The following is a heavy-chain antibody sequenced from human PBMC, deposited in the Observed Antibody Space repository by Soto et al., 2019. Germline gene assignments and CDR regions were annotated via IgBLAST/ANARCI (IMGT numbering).Heavy chain of an antibody. J-gene: IGHJ4*02. CDR1: GQSFSGHS. D-gene: IGHD1-1*01. V-gene: IGHV4-34*01. CDR2: INESGST. CDR3: ARGSGIVALPGELEDVKYDY. Sequence: QVQLQQWGAGLVKPSETLSLSCAVYGQSFSGHSWAWIRQPPGKGLEWIGEINESGSTYYNPSLKCRVTISRDTSKNQFSLKLSSVSAADTAAYFCARGSGIVALPGELEDVKYDYWGQGTLVNVSS.